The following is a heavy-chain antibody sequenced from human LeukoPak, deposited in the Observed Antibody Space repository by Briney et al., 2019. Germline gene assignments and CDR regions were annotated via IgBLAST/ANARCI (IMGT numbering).Heavy chain of an antibody. Sequence: ASVKVCCKASGYTFTGYYMHWVRQAPGQELEWMGWISPNSGDTNYSQKFQGRVTMTRDTSISTAYMELSRLRSDDSAVYYCARLGRNDAFDIWGQGTMVTVSS. CDR3: ARLGRNDAFDI. CDR2: ISPNSGDT. CDR1: GYTFTGYY. V-gene: IGHV1-2*02. J-gene: IGHJ3*02. D-gene: IGHD7-27*01.